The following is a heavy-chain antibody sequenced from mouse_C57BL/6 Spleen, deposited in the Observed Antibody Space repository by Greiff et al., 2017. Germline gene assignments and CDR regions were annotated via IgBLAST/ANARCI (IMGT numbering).Heavy chain of an antibody. CDR1: GYTFTSYG. J-gene: IGHJ4*01. Sequence: QVHVKQSGAELARPGASVKLSCKASGYTFTSYGISWVKQRTGQGLEWIGEIYPRSGNTYYNEKFKGKATLTADKSSSTAYMELRSLTSEDSAVYFCASRSSPFYYAMDYWGQGTSVTVSS. CDR2: IYPRSGNT. D-gene: IGHD1-1*01. CDR3: ASRSSPFYYAMDY. V-gene: IGHV1-81*01.